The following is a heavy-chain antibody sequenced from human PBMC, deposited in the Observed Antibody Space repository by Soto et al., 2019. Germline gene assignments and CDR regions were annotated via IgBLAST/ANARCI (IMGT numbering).Heavy chain of an antibody. Sequence: QVQLVQSGAEVKKPGSSVKVSCKASGGTFNRYAISWLRQAPGQGPEWMGGITPMFGIGNYAQKFQGRVTITXXEXTXTVHMGLRRRTCEDTAVYYCAQTLGSAVAGPGRFDLWGRGTRVIVSS. D-gene: IGHD6-19*01. CDR1: GGTFNRYA. CDR3: AQTLGSAVAGPGRFDL. J-gene: IGHJ2*01. CDR2: ITPMFGIG. V-gene: IGHV1-69*05.